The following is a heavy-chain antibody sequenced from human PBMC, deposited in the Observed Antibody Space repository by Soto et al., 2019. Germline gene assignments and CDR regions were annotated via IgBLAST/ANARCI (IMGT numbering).Heavy chain of an antibody. CDR3: ARQISNLRYYSYAIDV. Sequence: PGESLKISCKGSGYTFTDYWIGWVRPLPGKGLEWMGIVYPGDSDTRYSPSFQGHVTITVDKSTSTAYLQWNTLKASDTAMYYCARQISNLRYYSYAIDVWGQGXTVTVSS. CDR2: VYPGDSDT. CDR1: GYTFTDYW. D-gene: IGHD4-4*01. J-gene: IGHJ6*02. V-gene: IGHV5-51*01.